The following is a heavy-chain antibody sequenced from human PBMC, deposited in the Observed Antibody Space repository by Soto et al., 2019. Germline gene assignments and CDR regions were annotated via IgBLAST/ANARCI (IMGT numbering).Heavy chain of an antibody. Sequence: QVQLVQSGAEVKKPGASVKVSCKASGYTFNSYGFSWVRQAPGQGLEWMGWISAYNGNTKSALKFQGRVTLTTDTSTSTAHMELRSLRSDDTAVYYCAIGNGVVVTAMNDYWGQGTLVNVSS. V-gene: IGHV1-18*01. D-gene: IGHD2-21*02. CDR1: GYTFNSYG. CDR3: AIGNGVVVTAMNDY. J-gene: IGHJ4*02. CDR2: ISAYNGNT.